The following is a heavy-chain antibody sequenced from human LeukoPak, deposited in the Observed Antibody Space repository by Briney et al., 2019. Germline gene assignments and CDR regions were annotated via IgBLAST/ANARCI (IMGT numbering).Heavy chain of an antibody. J-gene: IGHJ3*02. Sequence: GSSVKVSCKASGGTFSSYAISWVRQAPGQGLEWMGGIIPIFGTANYAQKFQGRVTITADESTSTAYMELSSLRSEDTAVYYCARGGDIVVVVAAMGASDIWGQGTMVTVSS. D-gene: IGHD2-15*01. CDR2: IIPIFGTA. CDR3: ARGGDIVVVVAAMGASDI. V-gene: IGHV1-69*01. CDR1: GGTFSSYA.